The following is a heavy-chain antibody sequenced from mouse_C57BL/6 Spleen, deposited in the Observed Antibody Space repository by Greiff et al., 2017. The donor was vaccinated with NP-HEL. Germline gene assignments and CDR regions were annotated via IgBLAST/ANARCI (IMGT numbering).Heavy chain of an antibody. CDR2: IYPGSGNT. Sequence: VQRVESGPELVKPGASVKISCKASGYTFTDYYINWVKQRPGQGLEWIGWIYPGSGNTKYNEKFKSKATLTVDKPSSTAYMQLSSLTSEDSAVYYCARLLLRYRYFDVWGTGTTVTVSS. V-gene: IGHV1-84*01. D-gene: IGHD1-1*01. J-gene: IGHJ1*03. CDR1: GYTFTDYY. CDR3: ARLLLRYRYFDV.